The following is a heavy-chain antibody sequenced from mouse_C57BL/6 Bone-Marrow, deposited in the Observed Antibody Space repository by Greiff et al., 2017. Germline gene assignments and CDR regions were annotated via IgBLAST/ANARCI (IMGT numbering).Heavy chain of an antibody. Sequence: VKLQESGPGLVQPSQSLSITCTVSGFSLTSYGVPWVRQSPGKGLDWLGVIWSGGSTDYNAAFISRLSISKDNSKSQVFFKMNSLQANDTAIYYCARNSGSSYVHFYYAMDYWGQGTSVNVSS. D-gene: IGHD1-1*01. CDR2: IWSGGST. V-gene: IGHV2-2*02. J-gene: IGHJ4*01. CDR3: ARNSGSSYVHFYYAMDY. CDR1: GFSLTSYG.